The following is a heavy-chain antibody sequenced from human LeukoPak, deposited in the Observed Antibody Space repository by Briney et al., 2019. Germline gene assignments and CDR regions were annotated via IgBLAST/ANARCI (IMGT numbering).Heavy chain of an antibody. CDR3: ASPQHYYDSSGYIFDY. J-gene: IGHJ4*02. V-gene: IGHV1-69*13. CDR1: GGTFSSYA. D-gene: IGHD3-22*01. Sequence: SVKVSCKASGGTFSSYAISWVRQAPGQGLEWMGGIIPILGTANYAQKFQGRVTITADESTSTAYMELSSLRSEDTAVYYCASPQHYYDSSGYIFDYWGQGTLVTVSS. CDR2: IIPILGTA.